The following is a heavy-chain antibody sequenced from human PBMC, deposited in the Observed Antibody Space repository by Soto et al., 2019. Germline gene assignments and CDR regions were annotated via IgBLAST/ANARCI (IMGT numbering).Heavy chain of an antibody. CDR3: ARVPGPYCSSTSCYGRWFDP. CDR2: IIPILGIA. CDR1: GGTFSSYT. J-gene: IGHJ5*02. D-gene: IGHD2-2*01. Sequence: QVQLVQSGAEVKKPGSSVKVSCKASGGTFSSYTISWARQAPGQGLEWMGRIIPILGIANYAQKFQGRVTITADKSTSTAYMELSSLRSEDTAVYYCARVPGPYCSSTSCYGRWFDPWGQGTLVTVSS. V-gene: IGHV1-69*02.